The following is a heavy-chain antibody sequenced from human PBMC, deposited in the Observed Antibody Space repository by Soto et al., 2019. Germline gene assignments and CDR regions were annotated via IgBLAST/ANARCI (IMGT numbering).Heavy chain of an antibody. D-gene: IGHD4-4*01. CDR1: GFTFSSYS. J-gene: IGHJ5*02. CDR2: ISSSSSYI. Sequence: GGSMRLSCAASGFTFSSYSMNWVRQAPGKGLEWVSSISSSSSYIYYADSVKGRFTISRDNAKNSLYLQMNSLRAEDTAVYYCARDPTAVTSRFDPWGQGTLVTVSS. V-gene: IGHV3-21*01. CDR3: ARDPTAVTSRFDP.